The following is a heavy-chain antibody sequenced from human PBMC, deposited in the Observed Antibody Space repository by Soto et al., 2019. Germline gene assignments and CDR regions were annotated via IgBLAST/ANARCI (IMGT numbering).Heavy chain of an antibody. CDR2: ISANNVYT. V-gene: IGHV3-11*06. J-gene: IGHJ4*02. D-gene: IGHD1-26*01. CDR3: ARDLEVGSYLYYFDF. Sequence: GGSLRLSCAASGFTFTNYYISWIRHAPGKGLEWVSYISANNVYTNYADSVKGRFTISRDNGKNSVYLQMNGLRAEDTAVYHCARDLEVGSYLYYFDFWGQGALVTVSS. CDR1: GFTFTNYY.